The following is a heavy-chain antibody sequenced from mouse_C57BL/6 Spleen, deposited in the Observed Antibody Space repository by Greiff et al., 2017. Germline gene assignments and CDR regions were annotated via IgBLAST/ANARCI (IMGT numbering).Heavy chain of an antibody. CDR3: ARHAYYYGSHWYFDV. CDR2: ISGGGGNT. J-gene: IGHJ1*03. D-gene: IGHD1-1*01. Sequence: LVESGGGLVKPGGSLKLSCAASGFTFSSYTMSWVRQTPEKRLEWVATISGGGGNTYYPDSVKGRFTISRDNAKNTLYLQMSSLRSEDTALYYCARHAYYYGSHWYFDVWGTGTTVTVSS. CDR1: GFTFSSYT. V-gene: IGHV5-9*01.